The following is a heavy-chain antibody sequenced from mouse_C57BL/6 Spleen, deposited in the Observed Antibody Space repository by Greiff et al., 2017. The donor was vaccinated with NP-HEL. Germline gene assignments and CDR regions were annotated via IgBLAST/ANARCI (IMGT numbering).Heavy chain of an antibody. V-gene: IGHV1-50*01. Sequence: VQLQQPGAELVKPGASVKLSCKASGYTFTSYWMQWVKQRPGQGLERIGEIDPSDSYTNYNQKFKGKATLTVDTSSSTAYMQLSSLTSEDSAVYYCARGGGDYWGQGTTLTVSS. CDR2: IDPSDSYT. CDR1: GYTFTSYW. J-gene: IGHJ2*01. CDR3: ARGGGDY.